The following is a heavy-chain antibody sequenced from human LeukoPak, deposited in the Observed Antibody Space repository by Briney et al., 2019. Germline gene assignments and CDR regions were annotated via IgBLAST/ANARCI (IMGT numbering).Heavy chain of an antibody. V-gene: IGHV3-23*01. J-gene: IGHJ4*02. CDR2: IRGSGGRT. D-gene: IGHD4-17*01. CDR1: GFTFSSYA. CDR3: AKSLGDYHFDY. Sequence: PGGSLRLSCAASGFTFSSYAMSWVRQARGKGMEWVTAIRGSGGRTYCADSVKGRITISRDNKKNRVDLQMNSLTAEDTAVYYCAKSLGDYHFDYWGQGTLVTVSS.